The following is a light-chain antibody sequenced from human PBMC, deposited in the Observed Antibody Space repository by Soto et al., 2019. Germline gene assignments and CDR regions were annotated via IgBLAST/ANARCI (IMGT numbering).Light chain of an antibody. Sequence: IQLTQSPCSMSQSAGDRVTITCQASRGISSYLAWYQQKPGKPPKLLVYSASTLQSGVPSRLSGSGSGPDFTLTISSLQPEDSATYFCQQLNSYPQTFGQGARLENK. J-gene: IGKJ5*01. CDR2: SAS. CDR3: QQLNSYPQT. CDR1: RGISSY. V-gene: IGKV1-9*01.